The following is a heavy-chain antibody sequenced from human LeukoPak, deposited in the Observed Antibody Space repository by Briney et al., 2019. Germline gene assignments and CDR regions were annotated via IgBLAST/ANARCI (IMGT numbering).Heavy chain of an antibody. J-gene: IGHJ6*02. CDR1: GFTFSSYW. V-gene: IGHV3-7*03. CDR2: IKQDGSEK. CDR3: ARRSQGYYYYGMDV. Sequence: GGSLRLSCAASGFTFSSYWMSWVRQAPGKGLEWVANIKQDGSEKYYVDSVKGRFTISRDNAKNSLYLQMNSLRAEDTAVYYCARRSQGYYYYGMDVWGQGTTVTVSS.